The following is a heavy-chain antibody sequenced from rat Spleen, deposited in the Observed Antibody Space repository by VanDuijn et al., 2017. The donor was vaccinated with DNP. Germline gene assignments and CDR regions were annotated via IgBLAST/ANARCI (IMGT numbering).Heavy chain of an antibody. CDR3: TTLNSGTYDS. CDR1: GFTFSDYN. D-gene: IGHD1-3*01. CDR2: ITYDGSRT. V-gene: IGHV5S10*01. Sequence: EVQLVESGGDLVQSGRSLKVSCAASGFTFSDYNMAWVRQAPKKGLEWVATITYDGSRTYYRDSVKGRFTISRDNAKSSLYLHMDSLRSEDTATYYCTTLNSGTYDSWGQGVMVTVSS. J-gene: IGHJ2*01.